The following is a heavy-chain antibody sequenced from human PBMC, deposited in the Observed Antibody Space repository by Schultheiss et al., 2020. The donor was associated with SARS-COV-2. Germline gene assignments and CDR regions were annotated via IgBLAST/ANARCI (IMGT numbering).Heavy chain of an antibody. CDR3: VRRAPTADN. J-gene: IGHJ4*02. Sequence: SETLSLTCAVYGGSFSGYYWSWIRQPPGKGLEWIGEINHSGSTNYNPSLKSRVTISVDTSKNQFSLKLSSVTAADTAVYFCVRRAPTADNWGQGTLVTVSS. D-gene: IGHD1-26*01. V-gene: IGHV4-34*01. CDR1: GGSFSGYY. CDR2: INHSGST.